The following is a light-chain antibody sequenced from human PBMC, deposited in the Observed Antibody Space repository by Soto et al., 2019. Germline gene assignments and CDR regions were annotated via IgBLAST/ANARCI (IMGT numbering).Light chain of an antibody. Sequence: DRHMTRSPSTLWASVRDRVTITWLARQSVKRWLAWYQQKPGKAPKLLIYETSSLESGVPSRFCGSGSGTGFTLTISSLQPDDFAIYYCQQYNSYSWTFGQGTKVDI. CDR3: QQYNSYSWT. J-gene: IGKJ1*01. V-gene: IGKV1-5*03. CDR2: ETS. CDR1: QSVKRW.